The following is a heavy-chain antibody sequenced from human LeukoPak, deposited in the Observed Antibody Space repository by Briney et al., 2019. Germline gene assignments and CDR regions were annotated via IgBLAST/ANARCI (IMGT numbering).Heavy chain of an antibody. CDR1: AFEFSSNW. V-gene: IGHV3-7*04. D-gene: IGHD1-26*01. CDR3: TRDLHPSYYLPDY. J-gene: IGHJ4*02. CDR2: IKQDGSET. Sequence: PGGSLRLSCVASAFEFSSNWMSWVRQAPGKGLEWVASIKQDGSETYYVDSVKGRFTISRDNAKNSLYLQMNSLRAEDTAVYYCTRDLHPSYYLPDYWGRGTLVTVSS.